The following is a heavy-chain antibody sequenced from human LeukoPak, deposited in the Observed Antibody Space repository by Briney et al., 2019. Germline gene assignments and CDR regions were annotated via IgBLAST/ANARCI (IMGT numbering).Heavy chain of an antibody. J-gene: IGHJ4*02. CDR2: IYSGGST. D-gene: IGHD2-2*01. CDR3: ARGEYQLPQGN. V-gene: IGHV3-66*02. CDR1: GFTVSSNY. Sequence: GGSLRLSCAASGFTVSSNYMSWVRQAPGKGLEWVSVIYSGGSTYYADSVKGRFTISRDNSKNTLYLQMNSLRGEDTAVYYCARGEYQLPQGNWGQGTLVTVSS.